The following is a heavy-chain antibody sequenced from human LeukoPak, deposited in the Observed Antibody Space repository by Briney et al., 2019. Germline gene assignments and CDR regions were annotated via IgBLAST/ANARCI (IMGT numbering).Heavy chain of an antibody. J-gene: IGHJ4*02. CDR2: ISYDGSNK. Sequence: GRSLRLSCAASGFTFSSYAMHWVRQAPGKGLEWVAVISYDGSNKYYADSVKGRFTISRDNSKNTLYLQMNSLRAEGTAVYYCAKGAYYADWGQGTLVTVSS. CDR1: GFTFSSYA. CDR3: AKGAYYAD. D-gene: IGHD3-3*01. V-gene: IGHV3-30*04.